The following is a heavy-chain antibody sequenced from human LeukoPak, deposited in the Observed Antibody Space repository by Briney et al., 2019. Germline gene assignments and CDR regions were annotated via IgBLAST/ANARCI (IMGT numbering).Heavy chain of an antibody. CDR2: IYSGGST. D-gene: IGHD1-26*01. CDR1: GFTVSSSY. CDR3: ARDPSYIVGASPFDY. Sequence: PGGSLRLSCAASGFTVSSSYMSWVRQAPGKGLEWVSVIYSGGSTYYADSVKGRFTISRDNSKNTLYLQMNSLRAEDTAVYYCARDPSYIVGASPFDYWGQGTLVTVSS. J-gene: IGHJ4*02. V-gene: IGHV3-66*02.